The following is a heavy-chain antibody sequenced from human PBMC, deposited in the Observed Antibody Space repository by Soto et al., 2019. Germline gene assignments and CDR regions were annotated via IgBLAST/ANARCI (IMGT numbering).Heavy chain of an antibody. J-gene: IGHJ6*03. D-gene: IGHD2-15*01. CDR2: INPHSGNT. Sequence: EASVKVSCKASGYTFTDYYIHWVRQAPGQGLEWMGWINPHSGNTGYAQKFQGRVTMTRNTSISTAYMELSSLRSEDTAVYYCARGYCSGGSCYSDYYYMDVWGKGTTVTISS. CDR3: ARGYCSGGSCYSDYYYMDV. V-gene: IGHV1-8*02. CDR1: GYTFTDYY.